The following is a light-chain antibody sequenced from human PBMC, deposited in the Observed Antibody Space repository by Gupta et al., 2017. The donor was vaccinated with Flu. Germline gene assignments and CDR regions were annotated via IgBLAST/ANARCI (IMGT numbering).Light chain of an antibody. V-gene: IGLV10-54*04. CDR2: RTN. Sequence: TPTLTWTGNSDNVGRQGAVWLQQPPAPPPKLLFYRTNNRPSGISERFSASRSGSTASLPVTGLQPEDEADYYCSARPRSISGWVFGGGTKLTVL. CDR1: SDNVGRQG. J-gene: IGLJ3*02. CDR3: SARPRSISGWV.